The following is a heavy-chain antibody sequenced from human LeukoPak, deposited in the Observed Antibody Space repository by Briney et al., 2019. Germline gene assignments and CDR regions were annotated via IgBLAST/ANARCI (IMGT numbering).Heavy chain of an antibody. Sequence: ASVKVSCKASGYTFTSYDINWVRQATGQGLEWMGWMNPNSGNTGYAQKFQGRVTMTRNTSISTAYMELSSLRSEDTAVYYCARVVSSSWFTDYYYGMDVWGQGTTVTVSS. CDR2: MNPNSGNT. CDR1: GYTFTSYD. D-gene: IGHD6-13*01. V-gene: IGHV1-8*01. J-gene: IGHJ6*02. CDR3: ARVVSSSWFTDYYYGMDV.